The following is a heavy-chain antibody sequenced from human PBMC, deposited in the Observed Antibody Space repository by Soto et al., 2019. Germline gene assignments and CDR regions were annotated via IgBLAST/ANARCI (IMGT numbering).Heavy chain of an antibody. D-gene: IGHD3-22*01. CDR1: GYSFTSYW. CDR2: IDPSDSYT. CDR3: ARHLDYYDSSGYYPYYYGMDV. J-gene: IGHJ6*02. Sequence: GESLKISCRCSGYSFTSYWISWVRQMPGKGLEWMGRIDPSDSYTNYSPSFQGHVTISADKSISTAYLQWSSLKASDTAMYYCARHLDYYDSSGYYPYYYGMDVWGQGTTVTVSS. V-gene: IGHV5-10-1*01.